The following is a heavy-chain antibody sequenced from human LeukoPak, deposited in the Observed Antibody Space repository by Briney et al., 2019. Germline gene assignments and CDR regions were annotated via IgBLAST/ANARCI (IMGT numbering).Heavy chain of an antibody. V-gene: IGHV4-39*01. CDR1: GGSISTTGYY. D-gene: IGHD6-6*01. CDR3: AMYSSSSGWFDP. CDR2: IYYTGIT. Sequence: SETLSLTRTVFGGSISTTGYYWDWIRQPPGKGLEWIGNIYYTGITYYNPSLKSRFTISVDTSKNQFSLKLSSVTAADAAVYFCAMYSSSSGWFDPWGQGTLVTVSS. J-gene: IGHJ5*02.